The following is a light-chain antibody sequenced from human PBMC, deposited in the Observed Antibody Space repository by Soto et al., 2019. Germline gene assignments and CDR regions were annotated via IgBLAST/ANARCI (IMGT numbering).Light chain of an antibody. CDR1: QSVSSSY. Sequence: EIVLTQSPGTLSLSPGERATLSCRASQSVSSSYLAWYQQKPGQAPRLLIYGASSRATGIPDRFSGSGSGTEFTLTISSLQPDDSATYFCQQHNSYPLTFGGGT. V-gene: IGKV3-20*01. CDR2: GAS. J-gene: IGKJ4*01. CDR3: QQHNSYPLT.